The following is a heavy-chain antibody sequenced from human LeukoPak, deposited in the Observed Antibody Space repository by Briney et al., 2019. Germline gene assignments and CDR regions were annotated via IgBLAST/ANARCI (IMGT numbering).Heavy chain of an antibody. J-gene: IGHJ5*02. D-gene: IGHD2-2*01. V-gene: IGHV4-34*01. CDR3: ARASCSSTSCYAKPVGWFDP. CDR1: GGSFSGYY. CDR2: INHSGST. Sequence: SETLSLTCAVYGGSFSGYYWSWIRQPPGKGLEWIGEINHSGSTNYNPSLKSRVTISVDTSKNQFSLKLSSVTAADTAVYYCARASCSSTSCYAKPVGWFDPWGQGTLVTVSS.